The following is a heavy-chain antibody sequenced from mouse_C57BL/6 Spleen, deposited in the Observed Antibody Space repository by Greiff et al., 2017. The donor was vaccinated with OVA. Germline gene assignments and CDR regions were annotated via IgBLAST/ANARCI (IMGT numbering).Heavy chain of an antibody. CDR2: LLPGSGST. D-gene: IGHD1-1*01. CDR1: GYTFTGYW. V-gene: IGHV1-9*01. J-gene: IGHJ4*01. CDR3: ARGAYYGSSFAMDY. Sequence: VQLQESGAELMKPGASVTLSCKATGYTFTGYWIEWVKQRPGHGLEWIGELLPGSGSTYYNEKFKGKATFTADTSSNTDYMQLSSLTTEDSAIYYCARGAYYGSSFAMDYWGQGISVTVAS.